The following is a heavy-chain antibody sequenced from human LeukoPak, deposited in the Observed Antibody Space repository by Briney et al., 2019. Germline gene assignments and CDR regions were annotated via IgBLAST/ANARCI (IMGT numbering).Heavy chain of an antibody. Sequence: PGGSLRLSCAASGFTFSTYGMHWVRQAPGKGLEWVSSISSSSSYIYYADSVKGRFTISRDNAKNSLYLQMNSLRAEDTAVYYCARDLNSYYYDSSGYYPFDYWGQGTLVTVSS. CDR2: ISSSSSYI. CDR1: GFTFSTYG. D-gene: IGHD3-22*01. CDR3: ARDLNSYYYDSSGYYPFDY. J-gene: IGHJ4*02. V-gene: IGHV3-21*01.